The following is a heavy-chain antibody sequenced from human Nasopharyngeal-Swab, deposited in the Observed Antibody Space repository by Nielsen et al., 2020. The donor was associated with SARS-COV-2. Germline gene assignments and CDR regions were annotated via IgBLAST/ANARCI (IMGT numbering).Heavy chain of an antibody. Sequence: GESLKISCAASGFTFSSYTMRWVRQAPGKGLVWVSRIKSDGSDINYADSVKGRFTISRDNAKNTLYLQMHSLRAEDTAVYYCARGASTLSNWYFDLWGRGTLVRVSS. CDR1: GFTFSSYT. D-gene: IGHD2-2*01. J-gene: IGHJ2*01. CDR2: IKSDGSDI. CDR3: ARGASTLSNWYFDL. V-gene: IGHV3-74*01.